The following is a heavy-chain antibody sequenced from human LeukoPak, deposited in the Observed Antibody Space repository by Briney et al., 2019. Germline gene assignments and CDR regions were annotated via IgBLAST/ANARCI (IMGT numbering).Heavy chain of an antibody. V-gene: IGHV3-7*01. CDR1: GFTFSSYS. CDR3: ARDLRGYFDY. Sequence: GGSLRLSCAASGFTFSSYSMNWVRQAPGKGLEWVANIKQDGSEKYYVDSVKGRFTISRDNAKNSLYLQMNSLRAEDTAVYYCARDLRGYFDYWGQGTLVTVSS. J-gene: IGHJ4*02. CDR2: IKQDGSEK. D-gene: IGHD3-10*01.